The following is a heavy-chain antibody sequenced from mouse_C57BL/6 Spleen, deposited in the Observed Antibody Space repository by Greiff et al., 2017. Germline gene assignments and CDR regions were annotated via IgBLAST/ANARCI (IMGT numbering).Heavy chain of an antibody. D-gene: IGHD1-1*01. V-gene: IGHV2-9-1*01. J-gene: IGHJ1*03. Sequence: VQVVESGPGLVAPSQSLSITCTVSGFSLTSYAISWVRQPPGKGLEWLGVIWTGGGTNYNSALKSRLSISKDNSKSQVFLKMNSLQTDDTARYXCARGGSSYRNWYFDVWGTGTTVTVSS. CDR3: ARGGSSYRNWYFDV. CDR1: GFSLTSYA. CDR2: IWTGGGT.